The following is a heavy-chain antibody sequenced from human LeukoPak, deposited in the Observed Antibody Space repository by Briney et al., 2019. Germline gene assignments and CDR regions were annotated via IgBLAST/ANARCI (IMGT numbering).Heavy chain of an antibody. D-gene: IGHD4-17*01. V-gene: IGHV3-21*01. CDR3: ARVIYGDYLSGHASPDY. Sequence: PGGSLRLSCAASGFTFSSYWMSWVRQAPGKGLEWVSSISSSSSYIYYADSVKGRFTISRDNAKNSLYLQMNSLRAEDTAVYYCARVIYGDYLSGHASPDYWGQGTLVTVSS. CDR1: GFTFSSYW. J-gene: IGHJ4*02. CDR2: ISSSSSYI.